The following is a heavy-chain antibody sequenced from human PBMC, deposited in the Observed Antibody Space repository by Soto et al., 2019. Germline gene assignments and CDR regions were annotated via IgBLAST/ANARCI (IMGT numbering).Heavy chain of an antibody. CDR3: ACEADGGHRDYYGLDA. CDR1: GGSISSDIYH. D-gene: IGHD6-25*01. V-gene: IGHV4-30-4*08. J-gene: IGHJ6*02. Sequence: QVHLQQSGPGLVRPSQTLSLTCTVSGGSISSDIYHWTWIRQSPGKGLEWIGYIYYSGSIFYNPSVKSRVTTSGDTPKSQFSLRRGAVTAPGPGLCFCACEADGGHRDYYGLDAWGQGTTVTVSS. CDR2: IYYSGSI.